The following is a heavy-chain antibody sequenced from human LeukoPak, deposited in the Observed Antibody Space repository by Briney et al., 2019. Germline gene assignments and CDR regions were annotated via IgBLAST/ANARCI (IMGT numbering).Heavy chain of an antibody. J-gene: IGHJ4*02. D-gene: IGHD1-26*01. V-gene: IGHV1-58*02. CDR3: AAGWERWDPDY. CDR1: GFTFTSSA. Sequence: AVNVSFKSAGFTFTSSAMQWVRQARGQGLEWMGGTVVGSGNTNYAHKFNDRVTIPRDMSTRTAYMQLSSLRSEDTAVYYCAAGWERWDPDYWGQGTLVTVSS. CDR2: TVVGSGNT.